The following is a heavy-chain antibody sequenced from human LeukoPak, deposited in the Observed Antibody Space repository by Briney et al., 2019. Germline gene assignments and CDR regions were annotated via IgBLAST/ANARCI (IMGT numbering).Heavy chain of an antibody. CDR2: IYYSGST. CDR3: ERRTAAAGIDY. D-gene: IGHD2-15*01. V-gene: IGHV4-39*01. CDR1: GASISSANHY. Sequence: PSETLSLTCTVSGASISSANHYWGWIRQPPGKRLEWIGNIYYSGSTFYNPSLNGRVTISIDTSKNQFSLKLKSVTAADTGVYYCERRTAAAGIDYWGQGILVAVSS. J-gene: IGHJ4*02.